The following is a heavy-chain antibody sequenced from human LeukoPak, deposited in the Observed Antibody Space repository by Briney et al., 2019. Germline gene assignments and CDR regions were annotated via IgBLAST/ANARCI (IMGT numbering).Heavy chain of an antibody. Sequence: ASVKVSCKASGGTFSSYAISWVRQATGQGLDWMGWINLNSGHTGFAQKFQGRVTLTWDTSISTAYMELSSLTSEDTAVYYCARNIVATTNYDSWGQGTLVTVSS. D-gene: IGHD5-12*01. V-gene: IGHV1-8*02. CDR2: INLNSGHT. J-gene: IGHJ4*02. CDR3: ARNIVATTNYDS. CDR1: GGTFSSYA.